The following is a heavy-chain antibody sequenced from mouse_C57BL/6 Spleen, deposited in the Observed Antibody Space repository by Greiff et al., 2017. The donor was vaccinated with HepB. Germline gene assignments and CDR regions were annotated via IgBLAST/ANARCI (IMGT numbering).Heavy chain of an antibody. Sequence: VQLQQSGAELARPGASVKMSCKASGYTFTSYTMHWVKQRPGQGLEWIGYINPSSGYTKYNQKFKDTATLTADKSSSTAYMQLSSLTSEDSAVYYCARSLTVEDPACCWYLDVWGTGTTVTVAS. J-gene: IGHJ1*03. D-gene: IGHD1-1*01. V-gene: IGHV1-4*01. CDR3: ARSLTVEDPACCWYLDV. CDR2: INPSSGYT. CDR1: GYTFTSYT.